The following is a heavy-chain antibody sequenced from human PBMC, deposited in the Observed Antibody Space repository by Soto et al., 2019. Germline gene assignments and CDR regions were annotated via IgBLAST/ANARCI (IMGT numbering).Heavy chain of an antibody. CDR2: INPSIGTT. V-gene: IGHV1-46*01. Sequence: GASVKVSCKESGYTFTSQNMHWVRQAPGQGLEWMGVINPSIGTTTYAQKFQGRVTMTSDTSTSSVYMEVSSLRVADTAVYYCVREGSAWSRGYWGQGTLVTVSS. J-gene: IGHJ4*02. CDR1: GYTFTSQN. D-gene: IGHD6-19*01. CDR3: VREGSAWSRGY.